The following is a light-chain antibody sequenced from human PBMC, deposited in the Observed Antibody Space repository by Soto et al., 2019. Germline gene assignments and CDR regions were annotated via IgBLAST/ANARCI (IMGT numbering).Light chain of an antibody. CDR1: QNINNW. CDR3: QQYNTWRSIS. V-gene: IGKV1-5*01. J-gene: IGKJ5*01. CDR2: AAS. Sequence: DIQMTQSPSTLSASIGDRVTITCRASQNINNWIAWYQQKPGKAPKLLIYAASSLQSGVPSRFSGSGSGTDFTLTISSLQSEDFAVYYCQQYNTWRSISFGQGTRLEIK.